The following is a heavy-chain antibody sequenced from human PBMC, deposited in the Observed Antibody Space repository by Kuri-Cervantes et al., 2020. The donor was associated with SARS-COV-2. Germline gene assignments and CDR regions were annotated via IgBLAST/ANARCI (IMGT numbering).Heavy chain of an antibody. Sequence: GESLKISCAASGFSVSSNYMSWVRQGPGKGLEWVSVLYSSGSTFYADSVKGRFIISRDNAKNSLYLQMNSLRDEDTAVYYCARDDNSLDFWSGYGYYYGMDVWGQGTTVTVSS. CDR1: GFSVSSNY. V-gene: IGHV3-53*01. D-gene: IGHD3-3*01. J-gene: IGHJ6*02. CDR3: ARDDNSLDFWSGYGYYYGMDV. CDR2: LYSSGST.